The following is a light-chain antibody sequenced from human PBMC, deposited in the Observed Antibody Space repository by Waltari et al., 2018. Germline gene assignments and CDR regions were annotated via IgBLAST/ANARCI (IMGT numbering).Light chain of an antibody. CDR3: GSYALSGAVV. V-gene: IGLV2-23*02. CDR1: TSDVGYYNL. CDR2: EVT. Sequence: QSALTQPASVSGSPGQSITISCTGTTSDVGYYNLVSWYQQHPGKAPKLMIYEVTKRPSGVSDRFSGSKSGHTASLTISGLQAEDEANYYCGSYALSGAVVFGGGTKLTVL. J-gene: IGLJ2*01.